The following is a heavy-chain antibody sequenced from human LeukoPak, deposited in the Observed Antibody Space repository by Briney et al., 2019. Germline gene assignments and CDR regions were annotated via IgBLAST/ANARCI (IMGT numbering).Heavy chain of an antibody. J-gene: IGHJ4*02. CDR1: GFPFNEYS. CDR3: ARDHNYALDN. CDR2: IGISSGNT. D-gene: IGHD1-1*01. V-gene: IGHV3-11*06. Sequence: GGSLRLSCAACGFPFNEYSMNWVRQAPGKGLEWISYIGISSGNTKYADSVKGRFTISGDNAKKSLYLQMNSLRVEDTAVYYCARDHNYALDNWGQGTLVTVSS.